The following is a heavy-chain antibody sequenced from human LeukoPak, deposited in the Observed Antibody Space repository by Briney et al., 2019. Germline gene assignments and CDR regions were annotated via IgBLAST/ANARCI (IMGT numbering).Heavy chain of an antibody. CDR2: ISGYNGNT. CDR1: GYTFTNYG. V-gene: IGHV1-18*01. J-gene: IGHJ4*02. CDR3: ARDIATVQHQD. Sequence: ASVKVSXKTSGYTFTNYGISWVRQAPGQGLEWMGWISGYNGNTNYVQKFRGRVAVTADTSTSTVYMELRSLRSDDTAVYYCARDIATVQHQDWGQGTLVTVSS. D-gene: IGHD1-1*01.